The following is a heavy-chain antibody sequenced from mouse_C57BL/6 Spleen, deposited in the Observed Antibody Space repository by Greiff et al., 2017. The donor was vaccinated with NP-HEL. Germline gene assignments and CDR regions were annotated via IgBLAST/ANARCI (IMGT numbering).Heavy chain of an antibody. J-gene: IGHJ2*01. V-gene: IGHV1-82*01. CDR2: IYPGDGDT. D-gene: IGHD4-1*01. CDR3: ARVGGGYYFDY. CDR1: GYAFSSSW. Sequence: QVQLKESGPELVKPGASVKISCKASGYAFSSSWMNWVKQRPGKGLEWIGRIYPGDGDTNYNGKFKGKATLTADKSSSTAYMQLSSLTSEDSAVYFCARVGGGYYFDYWGQGTTLTVSS.